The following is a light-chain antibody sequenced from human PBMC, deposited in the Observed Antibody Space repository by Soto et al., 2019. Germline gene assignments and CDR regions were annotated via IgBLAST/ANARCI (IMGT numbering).Light chain of an antibody. J-gene: IGKJ4*02. CDR3: QKSYYWPLT. Sequence: EIVLTQSPATLSLSPGERATLSCRASQSVSNYLAWYQQKPGQPPRLLIYDAFNRATGIPARFSGSGSGTDFTILSTGLAAEYSGVYYCQKSYYWPLTFGGGTIVEIK. CDR2: DAF. V-gene: IGKV3-11*01. CDR1: QSVSNY.